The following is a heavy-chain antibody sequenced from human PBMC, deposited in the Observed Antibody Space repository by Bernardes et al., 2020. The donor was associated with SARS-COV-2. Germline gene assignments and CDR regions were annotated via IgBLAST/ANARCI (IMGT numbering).Heavy chain of an antibody. J-gene: IGHJ6*02. D-gene: IGHD1-26*01. V-gene: IGHV1-2*02. CDR1: GYTFTAYY. CDR2: MNPSRGNT. CDR3: ARGTVGTTVF. Sequence: ASVKVSCKPSGYTFTAYYMHWVRQAPGQGLEWMGWMNPSRGNTNYAQKFQGRVTMTRDTSITTAYMELSGLNSDDTAVYYCARGTVGTTVFRGQGTTVT.